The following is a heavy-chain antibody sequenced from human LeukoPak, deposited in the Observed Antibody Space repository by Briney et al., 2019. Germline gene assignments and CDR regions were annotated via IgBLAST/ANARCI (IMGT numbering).Heavy chain of an antibody. CDR1: GYTFTSYG. J-gene: IGHJ4*02. CDR2: ISAYNGNT. D-gene: IGHD6-13*01. CDR3: ARGGYSSSWLGYYFDY. Sequence: GASVKVSCKASGYTFTSYGISWVRQAPGQGLEWMGWISAYNGNTNYAQKLQGRVTMTTDTSTSTAYMELSSLRSEDTAVYYCARGGYSSSWLGYYFDYWGQGTLVTVSS. V-gene: IGHV1-18*04.